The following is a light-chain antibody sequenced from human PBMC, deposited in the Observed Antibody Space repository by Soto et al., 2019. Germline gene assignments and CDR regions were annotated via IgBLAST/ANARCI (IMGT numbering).Light chain of an antibody. J-gene: IGKJ3*01. CDR3: QEYNNWPPLT. CDR2: GAS. V-gene: IGKV3-15*01. CDR1: QSVSSN. Sequence: EIVMTQSPATLSVSPGERTTLSCRASQSVSSNLAWYQQKPGQAPRLLIYGASTRATGIPARFSGSVSETEFTLTISSLQSEDFAVYDCQEYNNWPPLTFGPGTKVYIK.